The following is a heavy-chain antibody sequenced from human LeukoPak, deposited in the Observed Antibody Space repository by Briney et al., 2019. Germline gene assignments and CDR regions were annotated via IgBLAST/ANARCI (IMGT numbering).Heavy chain of an antibody. CDR2: ISSDGSNK. Sequence: PGGSLRLSCAASGLSFNSCGMHWVRQAPGKGLEWVAVISSDGSNKYYADSVKGRFTISRDNSKNTLSLQMNSLRTEDTAVYYCARRGSGTYSFDYWGQGTLVSVSS. J-gene: IGHJ4*02. CDR3: ARRGSGTYSFDY. D-gene: IGHD3-10*01. CDR1: GLSFNSCG. V-gene: IGHV3-30*03.